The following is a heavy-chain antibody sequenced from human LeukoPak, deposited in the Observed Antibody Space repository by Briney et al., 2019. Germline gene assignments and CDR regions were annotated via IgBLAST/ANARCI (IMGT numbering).Heavy chain of an antibody. CDR2: ISGSGGST. CDR1: GFTFSSYA. V-gene: IGHV3-23*01. CDR3: AGYYDILTGYYYFDY. J-gene: IGHJ4*02. D-gene: IGHD3-9*01. Sequence: PGGSLRLSCAASGFTFSSYAMSWVRQAPGKGLEWVSAISGSGGSTYYADSVKGRFTISRDNSKNTLYLQMNSLRAEDTAVYYCAGYYDILTGYYYFDYWGQGTLVTASS.